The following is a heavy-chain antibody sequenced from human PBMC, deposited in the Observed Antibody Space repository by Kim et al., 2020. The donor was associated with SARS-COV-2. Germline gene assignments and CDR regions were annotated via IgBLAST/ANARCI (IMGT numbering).Heavy chain of an antibody. CDR3: ARGDYVGLDAFDI. CDR2: IYYSGST. J-gene: IGHJ3*02. Sequence: SETLSLTCTVSGGSISSSSYYWGWIRQPPGKGLEWIGSIYYSGSTYYNPSLKSRVTISVDTSKNQFSLKLSSVTAADTAVYYCARGDYVGLDAFDIWGQGTMVTVSS. V-gene: IGHV4-39*01. D-gene: IGHD4-17*01. CDR1: GGSISSSSYY.